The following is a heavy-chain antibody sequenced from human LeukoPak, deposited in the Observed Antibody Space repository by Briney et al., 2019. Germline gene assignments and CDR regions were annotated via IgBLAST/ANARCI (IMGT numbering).Heavy chain of an antibody. CDR3: ARDPGYCSSTSCYVLDY. D-gene: IGHD2-2*01. CDR1: GFTSDFTFSRFW. J-gene: IGHJ4*02. Sequence: PGGSLRLSCVVSGFTSDFTFSRFWMNWVRQAPGKGLEWVANIKQDGSEKYYVDSVKGRFTISRDNAKNSLYLQMNSLRAEDTAVYYCARDPGYCSSTSCYVLDYWGQGTLVTVSS. V-gene: IGHV3-7*01. CDR2: IKQDGSEK.